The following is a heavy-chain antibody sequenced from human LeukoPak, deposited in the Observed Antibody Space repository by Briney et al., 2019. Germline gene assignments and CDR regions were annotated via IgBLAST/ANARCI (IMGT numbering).Heavy chain of an antibody. CDR2: VSYDGNKK. Sequence: GGSLRLSCAASGFTFSTYAMHWVRQAPGKGLEWMAVVSYDGNKKYYADSVKGRFTISRDNAKNSLYLQMNSVRAEDMALYYCAKGYHCDSSYFDCWGQGTLVTVSS. D-gene: IGHD3-22*01. V-gene: IGHV3-30*04. CDR3: AKGYHCDSSYFDC. CDR1: GFTFSTYA. J-gene: IGHJ4*02.